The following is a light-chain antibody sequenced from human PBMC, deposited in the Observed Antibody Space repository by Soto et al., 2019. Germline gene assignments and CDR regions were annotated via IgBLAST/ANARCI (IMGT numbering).Light chain of an antibody. CDR3: YAYAGRSNLV. CDR1: SSDIGAYNL. V-gene: IGLV2-23*01. Sequence: QSALTQPASVSGSPGQSITISCTGTSSDIGAYNLVSWYQQHPGEAPKLFLFEGDQGPSGISRRFSASKSGNTASLIISGLQAEDEADYYCYAYAGRSNLVFGGGTKLTVL. J-gene: IGLJ3*02. CDR2: EGD.